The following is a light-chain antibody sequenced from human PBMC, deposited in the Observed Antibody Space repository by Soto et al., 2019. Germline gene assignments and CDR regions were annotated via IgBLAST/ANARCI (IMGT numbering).Light chain of an antibody. Sequence: IVLTQSPGTLSLSPWERATLSFRASQSVSSSYLAWYQQKPGQAPRLLIYGASSRATGIPDRFSGSGSGTDFTLTISRLEPEDFAVYYCQQYGSSPLTFGGGTKVDIK. CDR3: QQYGSSPLT. CDR2: GAS. J-gene: IGKJ4*01. CDR1: QSVSSSY. V-gene: IGKV3-20*01.